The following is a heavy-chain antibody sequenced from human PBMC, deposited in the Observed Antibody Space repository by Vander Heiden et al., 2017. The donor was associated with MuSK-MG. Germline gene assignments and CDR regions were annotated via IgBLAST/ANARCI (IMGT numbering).Heavy chain of an antibody. Sequence: EVQLVESGGGLVQPGGSLRLSCAASGFTFSTYWIHWVRQAPGKGLVWVSHIFSEGSTSYADSVKGRFTISRDNAKNTVNLQMNSLRVEDTAVYYCVRDRPHWDWGQGTLVTVSS. V-gene: IGHV3-74*01. CDR1: GFTFSTYW. CDR3: VRDRPHWD. CDR2: IFSEGST. D-gene: IGHD7-27*01. J-gene: IGHJ4*02.